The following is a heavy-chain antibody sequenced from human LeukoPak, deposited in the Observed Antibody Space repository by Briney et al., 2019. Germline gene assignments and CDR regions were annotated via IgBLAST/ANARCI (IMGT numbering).Heavy chain of an antibody. CDR3: ARHGVYDSSGYFDY. Sequence: SETLSLTCTVSGCSLSSYYWSWIRQPAGKGLEWIGRIYTSGSNNYNPSLKSRVTMSVDTSKNQFSLKLSSGTAEVTAVYYCARHGVYDSSGYFDYWGQGTLVTVSS. CDR2: IYTSGSN. D-gene: IGHD3-22*01. CDR1: GCSLSSYY. J-gene: IGHJ4*02. V-gene: IGHV4-4*07.